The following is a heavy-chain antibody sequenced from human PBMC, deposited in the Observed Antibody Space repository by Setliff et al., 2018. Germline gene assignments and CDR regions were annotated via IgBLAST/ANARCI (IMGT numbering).Heavy chain of an antibody. Sequence: GESLKISCKGSGYTFTNYGISWLRQTPGQGLEWMGWIGGHNDDPLFAQKFQGRVTMTTDTSTTTAYMELSSLRSEDTAVYYCATGPDIGEFGGNYFNYWGQGTLVTVSS. V-gene: IGHV1-18*01. D-gene: IGHD2-15*01. CDR3: ATGPDIGEFGGNYFNY. CDR1: GYTFTNYG. CDR2: IGGHNDDP. J-gene: IGHJ4*02.